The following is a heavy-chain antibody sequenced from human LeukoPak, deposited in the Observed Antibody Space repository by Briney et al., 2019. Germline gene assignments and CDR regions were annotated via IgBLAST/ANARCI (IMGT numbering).Heavy chain of an antibody. D-gene: IGHD6-13*01. CDR2: INHSGST. J-gene: IGHJ4*02. CDR1: GGSFSGYY. V-gene: IGHV4-34*01. Sequence: SETLSLTCAVYGGSFSGYYWSWIRQPPGKGLEWIGEINHSGSTNYNPSLKSRVTILVDTSKNQFSLKLSSVTAADTAVYYCARGPSSSWYPRFDYWGQGTLVTVSS. CDR3: ARGPSSSWYPRFDY.